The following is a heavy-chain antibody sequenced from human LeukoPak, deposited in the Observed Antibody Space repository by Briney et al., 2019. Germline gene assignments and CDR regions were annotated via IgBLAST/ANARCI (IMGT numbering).Heavy chain of an antibody. CDR1: GGTFSIHA. Sequence: SVNVSCKASGGTFSIHAISWVRQAPGQGLEWMGGITPMFGTANYAQKFQGRVTITADESTSTAYMELSSLRSEDTAVYYCVRDGSYYDSSGYYYLYWGQGTLVTVSS. J-gene: IGHJ4*02. D-gene: IGHD3-22*01. CDR2: ITPMFGTA. V-gene: IGHV1-69*13. CDR3: VRDGSYYDSSGYYYLY.